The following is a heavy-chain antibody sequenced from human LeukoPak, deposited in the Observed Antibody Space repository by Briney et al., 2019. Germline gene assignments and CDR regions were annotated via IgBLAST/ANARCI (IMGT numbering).Heavy chain of an antibody. V-gene: IGHV3-23*01. CDR2: ISGTGNSK. CDR3: AKGLTYYDILTGRPGGAY. CDR1: GFTFSNYY. Sequence: GGSLRLSCVTSGFTFSNYYMTWIRQAPGKGLEWVSYISGTGNSKYYADSVKGRFTISRDNSKNTLYLQMNSLRAEDTAVYYCAKGLTYYDILTGRPGGAYWGQGTLVTVSS. D-gene: IGHD3-9*01. J-gene: IGHJ4*02.